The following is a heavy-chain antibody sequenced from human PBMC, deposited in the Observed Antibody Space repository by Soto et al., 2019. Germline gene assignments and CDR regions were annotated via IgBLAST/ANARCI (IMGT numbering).Heavy chain of an antibody. Sequence: ASVKVSCKASGYTLTSYYMHWVRQAPGQGLEWMGIINPSGGSTSYAQKFQGRVTMTRDTSTSTVYMELSSLRSEDTAVYYCATLNYYDFWSGPYYYYYYGMDVWGQGTTVTVSS. V-gene: IGHV1-46*01. J-gene: IGHJ6*02. CDR3: ATLNYYDFWSGPYYYYYYGMDV. D-gene: IGHD3-3*01. CDR2: INPSGGST. CDR1: GYTLTSYY.